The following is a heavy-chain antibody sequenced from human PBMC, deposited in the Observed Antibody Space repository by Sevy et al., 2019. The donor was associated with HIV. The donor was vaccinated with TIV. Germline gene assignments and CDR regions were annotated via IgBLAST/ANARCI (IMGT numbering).Heavy chain of an antibody. CDR2: ISSSSSTI. D-gene: IGHD6-13*01. CDR1: GFTFSSYS. Sequence: GGSLRLSCAASGFTFSSYSMNWVRQAPGKGLEWVSYISSSSSTIYYADSVKGRFTISRDNAKNSLYLQMNSLRDEDTAVYYCARDGTAAGTEVRYYYYYGMDVWGQGTTVIVSS. CDR3: ARDGTAAGTEVRYYYYYGMDV. V-gene: IGHV3-48*02. J-gene: IGHJ6*02.